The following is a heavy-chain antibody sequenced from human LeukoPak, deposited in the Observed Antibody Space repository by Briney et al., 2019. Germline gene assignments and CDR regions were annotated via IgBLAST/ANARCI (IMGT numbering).Heavy chain of an antibody. J-gene: IGHJ5*02. V-gene: IGHV1-69*05. CDR1: GGTFNNSA. Sequence: ASVKVPCKTSGGTFNNSAISWVRQAPGQGPEWLGGIMPLFGTAGYAQKFQGRVTITKDESTRTVYLELTSLTSDDTAVYYCARDVHGDYGSGWFDPWGQGTLVSVSS. CDR2: IMPLFGTA. CDR3: ARDVHGDYGSGWFDP. D-gene: IGHD4-17*01.